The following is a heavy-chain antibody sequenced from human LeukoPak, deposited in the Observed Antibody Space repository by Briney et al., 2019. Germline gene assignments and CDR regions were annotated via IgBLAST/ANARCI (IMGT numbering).Heavy chain of an antibody. CDR1: GYTFTSYY. Sequence: GASVKVSCKASGYTFTSYYMHWVRQAPGQGLEWMGWINPNSGGTNYAQKFQGRVTMTRDTSISTAYMELSRLRSDDTAVYYCAREHSSGYYNNWFDPWGQGTLVTVSS. J-gene: IGHJ5*02. CDR3: AREHSSGYYNNWFDP. V-gene: IGHV1-2*02. CDR2: INPNSGGT. D-gene: IGHD3-22*01.